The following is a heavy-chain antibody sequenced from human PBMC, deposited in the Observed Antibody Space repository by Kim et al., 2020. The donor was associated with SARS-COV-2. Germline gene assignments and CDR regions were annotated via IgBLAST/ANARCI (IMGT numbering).Heavy chain of an antibody. D-gene: IGHD3-10*01. CDR1: GYTFTSYG. CDR3: ARHAIPIFQGVITSPYFYY. Sequence: ASVKVSCKASGYTFTSYGISWVRQAPGQGLEWMGWISPYNGNTSYAQKPRGRVTMTTDTSTSTAYMELGSLRSDDTAVYYCARHAIPIFQGVITSPYFYYWRQETLVTV. V-gene: IGHV1-18*01. J-gene: IGHJ4*02. CDR2: ISPYNGNT.